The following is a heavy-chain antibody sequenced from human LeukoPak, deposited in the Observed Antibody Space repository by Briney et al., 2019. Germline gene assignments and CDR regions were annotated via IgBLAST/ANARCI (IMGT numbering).Heavy chain of an antibody. J-gene: IGHJ4*02. CDR1: GXSITSDIFY. CDR2: IHNSRGT. D-gene: IGHD4-23*01. CDR3: GKVGGNTNS. V-gene: IGHV4-30-4*01. Sequence: SQTLSLTCTVSGXSITSDIFYWNWIRQSPGKGLEWIGAIHNSRGTSYNPSLESRLTISVDPSENKLFLKMTSVTDADTATYYCGKVGGNTNSWGQGTLVTVSS.